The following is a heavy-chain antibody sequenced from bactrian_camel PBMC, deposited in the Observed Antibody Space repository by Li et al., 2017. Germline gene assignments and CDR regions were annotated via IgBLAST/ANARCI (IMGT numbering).Heavy chain of an antibody. V-gene: IGHV3S40*01. CDR1: GFTFSNYH. CDR2: IDTGTGTA. J-gene: IGHJ4*01. Sequence: VQLVESGGGLVQPGGSLRLSCAASGFTFSNYHMSWVRQAPGKEREFVAFIDTGTGTADYDDSVKGRFTISEDNVKNMIYLQMNDLKPEDTAMYYCAADWRYSDGFGREWPLQFRYEYNYWGQGTQVTVS. D-gene: IGHD8*01. CDR3: AADWRYSDGFGREWPLQFRYEYNY.